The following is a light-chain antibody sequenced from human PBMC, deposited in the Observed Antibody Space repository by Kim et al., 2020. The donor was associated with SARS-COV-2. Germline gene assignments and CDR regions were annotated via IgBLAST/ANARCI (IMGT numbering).Light chain of an antibody. V-gene: IGLV2-14*03. CDR2: DLS. Sequence: PGQSLTISYTGTSSDVGGYNYVSWYQQHPGKAPKLMIYDLSNRPSGVSNRFSGSKSGNTASLTISGLQAEDEADYYCSSYTSSSIVFGGGTQLTVL. CDR3: SSYTSSSIV. CDR1: SSDVGGYNY. J-gene: IGLJ2*01.